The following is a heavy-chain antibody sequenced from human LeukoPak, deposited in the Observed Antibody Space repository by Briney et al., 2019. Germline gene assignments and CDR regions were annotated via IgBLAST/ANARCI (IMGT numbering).Heavy chain of an antibody. V-gene: IGHV3-21*01. CDR1: GFTFSKHA. CDR2: ISSSGTYI. Sequence: GGSLRLSCETSGFTFSKHALNWVRQAPGKGLEWVSSISSSGTYIYYADSVKGRFTISRDNSKKMVYVQMNSLRVEDTAVYYCAKEGEAGYSGGFDHWGQGTLVTVSS. J-gene: IGHJ4*02. D-gene: IGHD3-9*01. CDR3: AKEGEAGYSGGFDH.